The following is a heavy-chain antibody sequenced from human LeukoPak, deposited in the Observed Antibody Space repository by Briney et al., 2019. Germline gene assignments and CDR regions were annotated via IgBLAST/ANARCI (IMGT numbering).Heavy chain of an antibody. CDR1: GYTFTSYY. Sequence: ASVKVSCKASGYTFTSYYMHWVRQAPGQGLEWMGIINPSGGSTSYAQKFQGRVTMTRDTSTGTVYMELSSLRSEDTAVYYCARSFYYDNSGYHYLDYWGQGTLVTVSS. J-gene: IGHJ4*02. V-gene: IGHV1-46*01. CDR3: ARSFYYDNSGYHYLDY. CDR2: INPSGGST. D-gene: IGHD3-22*01.